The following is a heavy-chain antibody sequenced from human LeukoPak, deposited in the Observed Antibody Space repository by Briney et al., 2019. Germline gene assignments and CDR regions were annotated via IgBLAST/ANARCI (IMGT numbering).Heavy chain of an antibody. CDR3: ARSVMVRGVIIPFDY. V-gene: IGHV3-21*01. Sequence: PGGSQRLSCAASGFTVSSNYMSWVRQAPGKGLEWVSSISSSSSYIYYADSVKGRFTISRDNAKNSLYLQMNSLRAEDTAVYYCARSVMVRGVIIPFDYWGQGTLVTVSS. CDR2: ISSSSSYI. J-gene: IGHJ4*02. D-gene: IGHD3-10*01. CDR1: GFTVSSNY.